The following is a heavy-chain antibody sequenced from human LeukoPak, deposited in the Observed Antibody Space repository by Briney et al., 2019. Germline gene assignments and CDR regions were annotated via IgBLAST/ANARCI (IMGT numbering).Heavy chain of an antibody. CDR1: GGTFSSYA. CDR2: IIPIFGTA. D-gene: IGHD1-14*01. V-gene: IGHV1-69*01. Sequence: ASVKVSCKASGGTFSSYAISWVRQAPGQGLEWMGGIIPIFGTANYAQKFQGRVTITADESTGTAYMELSSLRSEDTAVYYCARVGEPMDAYYYYGMDVWGQGTTVTVSS. CDR3: ARVGEPMDAYYYYGMDV. J-gene: IGHJ6*02.